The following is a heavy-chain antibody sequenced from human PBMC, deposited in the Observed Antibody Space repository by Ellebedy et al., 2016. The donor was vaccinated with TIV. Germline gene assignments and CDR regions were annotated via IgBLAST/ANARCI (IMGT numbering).Heavy chain of an antibody. CDR2: INSDGSST. CDR3: ARGDRAETTRLVDY. J-gene: IGHJ4*02. V-gene: IGHV3-74*01. Sequence: GESLKISCAASGFTFSSYWMHWVRQAPGKGLVWVSRINSDGSSTSYADSVKGRFTISRDNAKNTLYLQMNSLRAEDTALYYCARGDRAETTRLVDYWGQGTLVTVSS. CDR1: GFTFSSYW. D-gene: IGHD1-7*01.